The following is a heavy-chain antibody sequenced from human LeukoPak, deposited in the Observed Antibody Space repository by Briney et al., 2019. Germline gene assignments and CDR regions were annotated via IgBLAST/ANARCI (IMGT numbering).Heavy chain of an antibody. CDR2: IYSGGST. Sequence: GGSLRLSCAASGFTVSSNYMSWVRQAPGKGLEWVSVIYSGGSTYYADSVKGRFTISRDNSKNTLYLQMNSLRVEDTAVYYCARMRGRYCSSNGCYVEYWGQGALVTVSS. J-gene: IGHJ4*02. D-gene: IGHD2-2*01. V-gene: IGHV3-66*01. CDR3: ARMRGRYCSSNGCYVEY. CDR1: GFTVSSNY.